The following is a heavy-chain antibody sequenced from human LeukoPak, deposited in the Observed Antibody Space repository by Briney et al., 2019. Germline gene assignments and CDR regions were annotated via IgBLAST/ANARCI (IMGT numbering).Heavy chain of an antibody. CDR3: ARDGPDITIFGVVITLYYYMDV. D-gene: IGHD3-3*01. CDR2: INPNSGGT. J-gene: IGHJ6*03. CDR1: GYTFTGYY. V-gene: IGHV1-2*02. Sequence: ASVKVSCKASGYTFTGYYMHWVRQAPGQGLEWMGWINPNSGGTNYAQKFQGRVTMTRDTSISTAYMELSRLRSDDTAVYYCARDGPDITIFGVVITLYYYMDVWGKGTTVTVSS.